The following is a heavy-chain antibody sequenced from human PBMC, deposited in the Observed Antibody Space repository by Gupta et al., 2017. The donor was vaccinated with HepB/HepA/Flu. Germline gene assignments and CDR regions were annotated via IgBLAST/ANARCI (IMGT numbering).Heavy chain of an antibody. Sequence: QLQLHASGPGLVKPSESLCRTCPVSGGSISSSSYYWGWISPPPGNGLEWIGSIYYSGSTYYNPSLKSRVTISVDTSKNQFSLKLSSVTAADTAVYYCARRGGRYNFFDYWGQGTLVTVSS. V-gene: IGHV4-39*01. CDR2: IYYSGST. D-gene: IGHD1-1*01. CDR3: ARRGGRYNFFDY. CDR1: GGSISSSSYY. J-gene: IGHJ4*02.